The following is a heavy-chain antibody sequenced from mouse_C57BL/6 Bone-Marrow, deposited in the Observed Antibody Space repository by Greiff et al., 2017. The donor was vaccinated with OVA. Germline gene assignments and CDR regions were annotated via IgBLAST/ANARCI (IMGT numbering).Heavy chain of an antibody. J-gene: IGHJ3*01. V-gene: IGHV5-17*01. CDR1: GFTFSDYG. CDR2: ISSGSSTI. Sequence: EVKVEESGGGLVKPGGSLKLSCAASGFTFSDYGMHWVRQAPEKGLEWVAYISSGSSTIYYADTVKGRFTISRDNAKNTLFLQMTSLRSEDTAMYYCAIIPWVAYWGQGTLVTVSA. CDR3: AIIPWVAY.